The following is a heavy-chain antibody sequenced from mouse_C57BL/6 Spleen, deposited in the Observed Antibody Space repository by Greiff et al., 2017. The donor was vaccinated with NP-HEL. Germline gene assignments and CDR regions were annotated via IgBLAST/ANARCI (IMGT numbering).Heavy chain of an antibody. CDR1: GYTFTSYW. CDR2: IDPSDSET. Sequence: QVQLQQPGAELVRPGSSVKLSCKASGYTFTSYWMHWVKQRPIQGLEWIGNIDPSDSETHYNQKFKDKATLTVDKSSSTAYMQLSSLTSEDSAVYYYARVPLYYEGAMDYWGQGTSVTVSS. J-gene: IGHJ4*01. CDR3: ARVPLYYEGAMDY. D-gene: IGHD2-4*01. V-gene: IGHV1-52*01.